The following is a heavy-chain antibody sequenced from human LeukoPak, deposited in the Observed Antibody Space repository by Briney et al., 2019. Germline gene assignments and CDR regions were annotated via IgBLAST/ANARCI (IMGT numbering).Heavy chain of an antibody. CDR2: INWDGGST. CDR1: GFTFDDYT. J-gene: IGHJ4*02. CDR3: ARGGAYCGGECFDY. D-gene: IGHD2-21*01. Sequence: GGSLRLSCAASGFTFDDYTMHWVRQPPGKGLEWVSLINWDGGSTYYADSVMGRFTISRDNSKNSLYLQMNSLKTEDTALYYCARGGAYCGGECFDYWGQGTLVTVSS. V-gene: IGHV3-43*01.